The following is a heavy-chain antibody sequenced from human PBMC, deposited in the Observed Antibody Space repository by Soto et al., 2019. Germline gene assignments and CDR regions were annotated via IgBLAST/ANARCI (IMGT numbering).Heavy chain of an antibody. CDR1: GYMFTGYN. J-gene: IGHJ6*02. CDR3: AREVTMVRGARVYGMDV. V-gene: IGHV1-2*02. Sequence: VQLEQSVTEVKKPGASVKVSCKASGYMFTGYNMHWVRQAPGQGLEWMGWINPNSGGTNYAQKFQGRVTMTRDLPSSTAYMELSRLRSDDTAVYYCAREVTMVRGARVYGMDVWGQGTTVTVSS. D-gene: IGHD3-10*01. CDR2: INPNSGGT.